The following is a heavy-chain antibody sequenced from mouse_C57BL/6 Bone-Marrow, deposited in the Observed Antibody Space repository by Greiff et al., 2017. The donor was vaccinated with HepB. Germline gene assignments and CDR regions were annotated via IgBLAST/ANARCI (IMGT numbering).Heavy chain of an antibody. CDR3: ARHYGNYGFAY. CDR2: ISNLAYSI. V-gene: IGHV5-15*01. J-gene: IGHJ3*01. CDR1: GFTFSDYG. Sequence: EVQGVESGGGLVQPGGSLKLSCAASGFTFSDYGMAWVRQAPRKGPEWVAFISNLAYSIYYADTVTGRFTISRENAKNTLYLEMSSLRSEDTAMYYCARHYGNYGFAYWGQGTLVTVSA. D-gene: IGHD2-1*01.